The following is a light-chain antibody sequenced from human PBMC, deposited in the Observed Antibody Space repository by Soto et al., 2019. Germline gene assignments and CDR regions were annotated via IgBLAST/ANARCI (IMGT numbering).Light chain of an antibody. Sequence: EIVMTQSQATLSLPQGERATPSCRASQRVFSNLAWYQQKPGQAPRLLIYGASTRATGIPARFSGSGSGTEFTLTISSLQSEDFAVYYCQQYYNWPPYTFGQGTKLEIK. CDR3: QQYYNWPPYT. V-gene: IGKV3-15*01. CDR2: GAS. CDR1: QRVFSN. J-gene: IGKJ2*01.